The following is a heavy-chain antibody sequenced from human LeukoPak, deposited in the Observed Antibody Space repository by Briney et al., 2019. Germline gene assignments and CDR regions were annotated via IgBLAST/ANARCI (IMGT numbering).Heavy chain of an antibody. Sequence: PGGSLRLSCAASGFTVSSNYMSWVRQAPGKGLEWVSVIYSGGTTYYADSVKGRFTISRDNSKNTLYLQMNSLRAEDTAVYYCARDSSGLSYFGYWGQGTLVTVSS. CDR3: ARDSSGLSYFGY. D-gene: IGHD3-22*01. CDR2: IYSGGTT. CDR1: GFTVSSNY. J-gene: IGHJ4*02. V-gene: IGHV3-66*01.